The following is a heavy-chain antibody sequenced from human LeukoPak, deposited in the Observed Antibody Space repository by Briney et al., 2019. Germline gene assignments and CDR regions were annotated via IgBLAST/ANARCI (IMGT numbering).Heavy chain of an antibody. V-gene: IGHV5-51*01. CDR1: GYSFTSYW. D-gene: IGHD3-22*01. CDR3: ARHPYYYGSSGYYTTPPGFDY. CDR2: IYPGDSDT. J-gene: IGHJ4*02. Sequence: GESLKISCKGSGYSFTSYWIGWVRQMPGKGLEWMGIIYPGDSDTRYSPSFQGQVTISADKSISTAYLQWSSLKASDTAMYYCARHPYYYGSSGYYTTPPGFDYWGQGTLVTVSS.